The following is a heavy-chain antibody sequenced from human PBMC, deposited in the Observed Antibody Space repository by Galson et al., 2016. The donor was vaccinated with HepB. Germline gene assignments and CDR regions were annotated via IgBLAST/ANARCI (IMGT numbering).Heavy chain of an antibody. CDR1: GFTFSNYA. V-gene: IGHV3-23*01. J-gene: IGHJ5*02. CDR3: AKDTRSGFYSLWFDP. Sequence: SLRLSCAASGFTFSNYAMSWVRQAPGKGLERVSAISGSGGSPYYADSVKGRFTISRDNSKNTLYLQMNSLRVEDTALYYCAKDTRSGFYSLWFDPWGQGTLVTVSS. CDR2: ISGSGGSP. D-gene: IGHD3-3*01.